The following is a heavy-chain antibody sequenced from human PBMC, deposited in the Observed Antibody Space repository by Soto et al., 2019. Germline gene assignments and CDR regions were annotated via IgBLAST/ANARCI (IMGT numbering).Heavy chain of an antibody. CDR3: ASSAGDPGDFFYYNGMDV. CDR2: DYTSDST. CDR1: GACTRSYH. Sequence: SESLSLTCSPCGACTRSYHWRWIRPPPGRGPGWRGYDYTSDSTRYSASLKSRVPISGATSKSPCYLRLNPVTAADTAVSYSASSAGDPGDFFYYNGMDVWGQGSTVTASS. V-gene: IGHV4-4*08. D-gene: IGHD4-17*01. J-gene: IGHJ6*02.